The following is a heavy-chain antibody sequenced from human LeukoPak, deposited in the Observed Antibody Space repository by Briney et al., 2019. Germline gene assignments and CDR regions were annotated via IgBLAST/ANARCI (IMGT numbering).Heavy chain of an antibody. V-gene: IGHV4-61*02. CDR2: IYTSGST. J-gene: IGHJ4*02. D-gene: IGHD1-14*01. CDR3: ARDRPSTGFDY. CDR1: GGSISSGSYY. Sequence: SETLSLTCTVSGGSISSGSYYWSWIRQPAGTGLEWIGRIYTSGSTNYNPSLKSRVTISVDTSKNQFSLKLSSVTAADTAVYYCARDRPSTGFDYWGQGTLVTVSS.